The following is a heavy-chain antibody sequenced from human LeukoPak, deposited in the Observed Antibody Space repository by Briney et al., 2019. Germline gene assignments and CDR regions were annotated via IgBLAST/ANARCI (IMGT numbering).Heavy chain of an antibody. J-gene: IGHJ4*02. CDR1: GGSINSNSHF. CDR3: SRHLEYISSWKGYYFDY. V-gene: IGHV4-39*01. D-gene: IGHD6-13*01. CDR2: IYYSGST. Sequence: SETLSLTCTVSGGSINSNSHFWDWIRQSPGKGLEWIGTIYYSGSTYYSPSLKSRVTISVDTSKNQFSLELNSVTAADTAVYYCSRHLEYISSWKGYYFDYWGQGILVTVSS.